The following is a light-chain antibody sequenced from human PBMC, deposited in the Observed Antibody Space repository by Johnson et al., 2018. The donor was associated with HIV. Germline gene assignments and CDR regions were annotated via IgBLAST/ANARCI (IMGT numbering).Light chain of an antibody. J-gene: IGLJ1*01. Sequence: QSVLTQPPSVSAAPGQKVTISCSGSSCDIGNNYVSWYQLLPGTAPKLLIYDNTKRPSGIPDRFSGSKSGTSATLGITGLQTGAEADYYCGTWDSSLSAGGVFGTGTKVTVL. CDR3: GTWDSSLSAGGV. CDR2: DNT. CDR1: SCDIGNNY. V-gene: IGLV1-51*01.